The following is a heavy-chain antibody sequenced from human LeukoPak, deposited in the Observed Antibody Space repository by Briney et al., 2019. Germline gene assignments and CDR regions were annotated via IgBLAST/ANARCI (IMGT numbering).Heavy chain of an antibody. CDR1: GFIFSDYW. D-gene: IGHD3-10*01. J-gene: IGHJ6*02. CDR3: AKVSGRIQIWPQPFGDGMDV. CDR2: IKQDGSEK. V-gene: IGHV3-7*03. Sequence: GGSLRLSCAASGFIFSDYWMSWVRQAPGKGLEWVANIKQDGSEKYYVDSVKGRFTISRDNAKNSLYLQMNSLRAEDTAVYYCAKVSGRIQIWPQPFGDGMDVWGQGTTVTVSS.